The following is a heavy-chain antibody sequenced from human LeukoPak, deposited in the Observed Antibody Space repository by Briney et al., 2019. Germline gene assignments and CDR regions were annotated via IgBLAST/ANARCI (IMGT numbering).Heavy chain of an antibody. V-gene: IGHV3-48*01. CDR3: ARDPAGAGICYDY. D-gene: IGHD6-19*01. CDR1: GFTFSTYS. Sequence: GGSLRLSCAASGFTFSTYSMNWVRQAPGKGLEWVSYISSGSSTIYYADSVKGRFTISRDNAKNSLYLQMNSLRAEDTAVYYCARDPAGAGICYDYWGQGTLVTVSS. J-gene: IGHJ4*02. CDR2: ISSGSSTI.